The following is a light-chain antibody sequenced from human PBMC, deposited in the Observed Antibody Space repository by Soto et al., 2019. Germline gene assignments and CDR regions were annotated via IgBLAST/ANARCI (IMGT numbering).Light chain of an antibody. CDR1: SSDVGRYNF. CDR2: EVS. J-gene: IGLJ2*01. V-gene: IGLV2-14*01. Sequence: QSALTQPASVSGSPGQSITISCTGTSSDVGRYNFVSWYQQHPGKAPKLIISEVSNRPSGVSNRFSGSKSGNTASLTISGLQAEDVSDYYCSSYTTTKTLVFGGGTKRTV. CDR3: SSYTTTKTLV.